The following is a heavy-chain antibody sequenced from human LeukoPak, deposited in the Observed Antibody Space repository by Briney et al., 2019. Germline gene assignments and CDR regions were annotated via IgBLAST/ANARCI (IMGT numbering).Heavy chain of an antibody. CDR1: GGTFSSYA. CDR2: IIPIFGTA. CDR3: ARIYDYVWGSTYFDY. D-gene: IGHD3-16*01. J-gene: IGHJ4*02. Sequence: ASVKVSCKASGGTFSSYAISWVRQAPGQGLEWMGGIIPIFGTANYAQKFQGRVTITADESTGTAYMELSSLRSEDTAVYYCARIYDYVWGSTYFDYWGQGTLVTVSS. V-gene: IGHV1-69*13.